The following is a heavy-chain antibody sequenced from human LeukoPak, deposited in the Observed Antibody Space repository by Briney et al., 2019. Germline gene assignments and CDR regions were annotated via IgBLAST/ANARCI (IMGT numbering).Heavy chain of an antibody. CDR1: GGSFSGYY. D-gene: IGHD6-19*01. CDR2: INHSGST. V-gene: IGHV4-34*01. CDR3: ARAGGYSSGNYFDY. Sequence: SETQSLTCAVYGGSFSGYYWSWIRQPPGKGLEWIGEINHSGSTNYNPSLKSRVTISVDTSKNQFSLKLSSVTAADTAVYYCARAGGYSSGNYFDYWGQGTLVTVSS. J-gene: IGHJ4*02.